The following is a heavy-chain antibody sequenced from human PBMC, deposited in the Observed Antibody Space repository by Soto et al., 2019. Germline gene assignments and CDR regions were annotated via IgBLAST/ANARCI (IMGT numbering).Heavy chain of an antibody. CDR2: VSGSGGNT. CDR1: GLTFKNHA. Sequence: GGSLRLSCAASGLTFKNHAMSWVRQAPGKGLEWISGVSGSGGNTIYADSVKGRFTISRDNSKNTLYLQMNSLRAEDTAVYYCALPPGIALPAKVGVLHDCWGQGTLVTVSS. D-gene: IGHD6-13*01. CDR3: ALPPGIALPAKVGVLHDC. J-gene: IGHJ4*02. V-gene: IGHV3-23*01.